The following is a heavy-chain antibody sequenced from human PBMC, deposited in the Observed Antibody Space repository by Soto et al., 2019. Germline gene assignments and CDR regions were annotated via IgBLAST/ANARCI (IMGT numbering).Heavy chain of an antibody. Sequence: ASVKVSCKASGYTFTSYAMHWVRQAPGQRLEWMGWINAGNGNTKYSQKFQGRVTITRDTSASTAYMELSSLRSEDTAVYYCARDSSGWYQNFDYWGQGTLVTVSS. J-gene: IGHJ4*02. CDR3: ARDSSGWYQNFDY. D-gene: IGHD6-19*01. V-gene: IGHV1-3*01. CDR1: GYTFTSYA. CDR2: INAGNGNT.